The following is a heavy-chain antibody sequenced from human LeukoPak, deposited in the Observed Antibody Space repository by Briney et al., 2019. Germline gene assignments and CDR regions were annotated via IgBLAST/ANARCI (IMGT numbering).Heavy chain of an antibody. V-gene: IGHV1-69*04. J-gene: IGHJ4*02. CDR1: GGTFSSYA. CDR3: ARARYCSGGSCYRFDY. Sequence: SVKVSCKASGGTFSSYAISWVRQAPGQGLEWMGRTIPILGIANYAQKFQGRVTITADKSTSTAYMELSSLRSEDTAVYYCARARYCSGGSCYRFDYWGQGTLVTVSS. D-gene: IGHD2-15*01. CDR2: TIPILGIA.